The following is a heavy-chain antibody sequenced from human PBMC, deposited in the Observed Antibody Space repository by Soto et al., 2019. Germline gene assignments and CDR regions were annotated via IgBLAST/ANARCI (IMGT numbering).Heavy chain of an antibody. V-gene: IGHV5-10-1*01. CDR3: ARRPPDVLRYFDWLSNNYGMDV. CDR1: GYSFTSYW. J-gene: IGHJ6*02. CDR2: IDPSDSYT. D-gene: IGHD3-9*01. Sequence: KVSCKGSGYSFTSYWISWVRQMPGKGLEWMGRIDPSDSYTNYSPSFQGHVTISADKSISTAYLQWSSLKASDTAMYYCARRPPDVLRYFDWLSNNYGMDVWGQGTTVTVSS.